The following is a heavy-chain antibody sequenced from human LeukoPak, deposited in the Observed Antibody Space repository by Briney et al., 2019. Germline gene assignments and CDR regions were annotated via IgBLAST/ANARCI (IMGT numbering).Heavy chain of an antibody. CDR1: GFTFSSYW. J-gene: IGHJ4*02. CDR2: IKQGGSEK. V-gene: IGHV3-7*01. CDR3: ARQKQWLAVYYFDY. D-gene: IGHD6-19*01. Sequence: GXSLRLSCAASGFTFSSYWMSWVRQAPGKGLEWVANIKQGGSEKYYVDSVKGRFTISRDNAKNSLYLQMNSLRAEDTAVYYCARQKQWLAVYYFDYWGQGTLVTVSS.